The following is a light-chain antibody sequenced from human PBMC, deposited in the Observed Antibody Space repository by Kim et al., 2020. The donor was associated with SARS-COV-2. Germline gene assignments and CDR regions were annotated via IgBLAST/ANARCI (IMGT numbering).Light chain of an antibody. Sequence: ASTGDRVAITCRASQGISSYLAWYQQKPGKAPKLLIYAASTLQSGVPSRVSGSGSGTDFTLTISCLQSEDFATYYCQQYYSYLPYSFGQGTKLEI. CDR3: QQYYSYLPYS. CDR1: QGISSY. V-gene: IGKV1-8*01. J-gene: IGKJ2*03. CDR2: AAS.